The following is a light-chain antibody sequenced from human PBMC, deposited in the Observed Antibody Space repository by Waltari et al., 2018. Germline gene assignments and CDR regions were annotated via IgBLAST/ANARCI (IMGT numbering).Light chain of an antibody. CDR2: WAS. V-gene: IGKV4-1*01. J-gene: IGKJ1*01. CDR1: QSVLFSSDNKNY. CDR3: QQYYDNPRA. Sequence: DIVMTQSPDSLTLSLGERAPIHCTSGQSVLFSSDNKNYLAWYQQKPGQPPKVLIYWASTRASGVPERFSGSGSGTDFTLTISSLQREDAAVYYCQQYYDNPRAFGQGTKVDIK.